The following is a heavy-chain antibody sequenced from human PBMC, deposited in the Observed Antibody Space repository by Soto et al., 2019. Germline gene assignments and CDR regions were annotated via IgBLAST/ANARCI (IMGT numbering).Heavy chain of an antibody. CDR1: GFTFSTSS. D-gene: IGHD5-12*01. J-gene: IGHJ6*04. CDR3: GTDLAIDPDV. V-gene: IGHV3-48*01. CDR2: ISSSSII. Sequence: DVQLVESGGGLVQPGGSLRLSCAASGFTFSTSSMNWVRQAPGKGLEWVSYISSSSIIYYADSVKGRFTISRDNVKNSLYLQMNSLRAEDTAVYYCGTDLAIDPDVWGKGTTVNVSS.